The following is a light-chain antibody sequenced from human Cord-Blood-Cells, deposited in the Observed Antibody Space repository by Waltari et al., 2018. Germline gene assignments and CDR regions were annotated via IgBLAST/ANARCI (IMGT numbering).Light chain of an antibody. CDR2: DVS. V-gene: IGLV2-11*01. CDR3: CSYAGSYTYV. J-gene: IGLJ1*01. CDR1: SSDVGGYNY. Sequence: QSALTQPRSVSGSPGQSVTISCPGTSSDVGGYNYVSWYQQHPGKAPKLMMYDVSNRPSGVPDRFSGSKSGNTASLTISGLQAEDEADYYCCSYAGSYTYVFGTGTKVTVL.